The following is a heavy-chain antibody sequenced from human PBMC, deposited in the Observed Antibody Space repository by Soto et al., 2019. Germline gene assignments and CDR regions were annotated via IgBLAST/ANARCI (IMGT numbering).Heavy chain of an antibody. Sequence: WETLCLSCAVSGCTISSYYMSWIRQPPGKGLEWIGYIYYSGSTNYNPSLKSRVTISVDTSKNQFSLKLSSVTGADTAVYYCARAEERYGDYGYFDYWGQGTLVTVSS. CDR1: GCTISSYY. D-gene: IGHD4-17*01. J-gene: IGHJ4*02. CDR3: ARAEERYGDYGYFDY. V-gene: IGHV4-59*01. CDR2: IYYSGST.